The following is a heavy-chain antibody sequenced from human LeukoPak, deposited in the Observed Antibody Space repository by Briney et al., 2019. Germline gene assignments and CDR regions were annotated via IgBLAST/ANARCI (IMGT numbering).Heavy chain of an antibody. D-gene: IGHD6-13*01. CDR1: GYTFTGYY. CDR2: INPNSGGT. Sequence: ASVKVSCTASGYTFTGYYMHWVRQAPGQGLEWMGWINPNSGGTNYAQKFQGRVTMTRDTSIRTAYMELSRLRSDDTAVYYCARDLRQLVQTIFDYWGQGTLVTVSS. J-gene: IGHJ4*02. V-gene: IGHV1-2*02. CDR3: ARDLRQLVQTIFDY.